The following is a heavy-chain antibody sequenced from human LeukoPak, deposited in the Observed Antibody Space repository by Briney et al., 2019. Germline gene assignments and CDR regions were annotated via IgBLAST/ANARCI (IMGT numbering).Heavy chain of an antibody. CDR1: GFTFTSYW. CDR2: INGDGSTT. Sequence: PGGSLRLSCAASGFTFTSYWMQWVRQAPGKGLVWVSRINGDGSTTTYADSVKGRFTISRDNAKNTLYLQMNSLRAEDTAEYYCARDSDDRSWNGLFDYWGQGTLVTVSS. J-gene: IGHJ4*02. CDR3: ARDSDDRSWNGLFDY. D-gene: IGHD6-13*01. V-gene: IGHV3-74*01.